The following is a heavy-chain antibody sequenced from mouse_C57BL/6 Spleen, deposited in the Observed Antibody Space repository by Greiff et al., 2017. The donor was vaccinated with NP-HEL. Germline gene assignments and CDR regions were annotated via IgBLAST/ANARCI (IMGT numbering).Heavy chain of an antibody. CDR2: IYPGDGDT. D-gene: IGHD2-3*01. Sequence: VQLQQSGAELVKPGASVKISCKASGYAFSSYWMNWVKQRPGKGLEWIGQIYPGDGDTNYNGKFKGKATLTADKSSSTAYMQRSSLTSEDSAVYFCARGGIYDGYLDYWGQGTTLTVSS. J-gene: IGHJ2*01. V-gene: IGHV1-80*01. CDR1: GYAFSSYW. CDR3: ARGGIYDGYLDY.